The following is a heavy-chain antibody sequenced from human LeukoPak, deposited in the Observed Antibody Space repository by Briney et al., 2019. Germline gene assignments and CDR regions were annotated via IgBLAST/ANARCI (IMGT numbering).Heavy chain of an antibody. V-gene: IGHV3-20*04. J-gene: IGHJ4*02. CDR1: GFTFSNYD. Sequence: GGSLRLSCAASGFTFSNYDMYWVRQAPGKGLEWVSGINWNGGSTGYADSVKGRFTISRDNAKNSLYLQMNSLRAEDTALYYCARDTYGSVSPFDYWGQGTLVTVSS. D-gene: IGHD3-10*01. CDR3: ARDTYGSVSPFDY. CDR2: INWNGGST.